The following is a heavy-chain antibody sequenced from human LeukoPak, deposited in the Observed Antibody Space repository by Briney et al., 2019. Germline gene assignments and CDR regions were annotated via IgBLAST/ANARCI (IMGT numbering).Heavy chain of an antibody. V-gene: IGHV1-58*02. CDR1: GFTFTSSA. Sequence: SVKVSCKASGFTFTSSAMQWVRQARGQRLEWIGWIVVGSGNTNYAQKFQERVTITRDMSTSTAYMELSSLRSEDTAVYYCAAGSDVTPWEAFDIRGQGTMVTVSS. D-gene: IGHD1-26*01. CDR2: IVVGSGNT. CDR3: AAGSDVTPWEAFDI. J-gene: IGHJ3*02.